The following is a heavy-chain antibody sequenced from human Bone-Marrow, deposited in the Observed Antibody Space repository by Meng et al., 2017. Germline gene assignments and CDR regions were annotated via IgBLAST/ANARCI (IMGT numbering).Heavy chain of an antibody. Sequence: VQRGEGGGGVKKRGSRVTVSCKAFGGTFSSYAISWVRQAPGQGLEWMGGIIPIFGTANYAQKFQGRVTITADESTSTAYMELSSLRSEDTAVYYCAREPGPRVGWFDPWGQGTLVTVSS. D-gene: IGHD1-26*01. J-gene: IGHJ5*02. CDR2: IIPIFGTA. V-gene: IGHV1-69*01. CDR3: AREPGPRVGWFDP. CDR1: GGTFSSYA.